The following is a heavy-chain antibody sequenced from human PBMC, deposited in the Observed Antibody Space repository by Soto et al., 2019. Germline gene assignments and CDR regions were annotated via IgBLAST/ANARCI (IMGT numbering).Heavy chain of an antibody. CDR2: IGTYNGNT. Sequence: QVQLLQSGAEVKKPGASVKVSCTTSGYIFNTYGISWVRQAPGQGLEWMGWIGTYNGNTNYAQKFQGRVTMTTETSTSTSYLELRRLRFDDTAVYYCARDSGYDLRDYWGQGTLVTVSS. CDR1: GYIFNTYG. D-gene: IGHD5-12*01. V-gene: IGHV1-18*01. J-gene: IGHJ4*02. CDR3: ARDSGYDLRDY.